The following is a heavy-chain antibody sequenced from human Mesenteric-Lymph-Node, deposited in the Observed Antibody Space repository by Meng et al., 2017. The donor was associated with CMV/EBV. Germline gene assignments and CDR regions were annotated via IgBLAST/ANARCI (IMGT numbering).Heavy chain of an antibody. V-gene: IGHV3-9*01. CDR1: GFTFDDYA. Sequence: GGSLRLSCAASGFTFDDYAMHWVRQAPGKGLEWVSSIGWNGGNIDYADSVKGRFSISRDNAKNSLYLQMNSLRPDDTALYYCAKDIKIGYRILSDYGMDVWGQGTTVTVSS. J-gene: IGHJ6*02. CDR3: AKDIKIGYRILSDYGMDV. D-gene: IGHD2/OR15-2a*01. CDR2: IGWNGGNI.